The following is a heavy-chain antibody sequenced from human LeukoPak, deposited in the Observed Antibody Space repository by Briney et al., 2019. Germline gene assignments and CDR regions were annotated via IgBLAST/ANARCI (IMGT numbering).Heavy chain of an antibody. D-gene: IGHD3-3*01. CDR1: GYTFTGYY. J-gene: IGHJ3*02. CDR2: INPNSGVT. Sequence: ASVKVSCKASGYTFTGYYMHWVRPAPGQGLEWMGWINPNSGVTNYAQKFQGRVTMTRDTSISTAYMELSRLRSDDTAVYYCARYDFWSPTAFDIWGQGTMVIVSS. CDR3: ARYDFWSPTAFDI. V-gene: IGHV1-2*02.